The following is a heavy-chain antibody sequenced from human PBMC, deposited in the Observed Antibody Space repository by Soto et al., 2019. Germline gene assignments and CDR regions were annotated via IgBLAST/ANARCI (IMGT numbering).Heavy chain of an antibody. CDR2: VYHTGNT. D-gene: IGHD1-20*01. J-gene: IGHJ4*02. V-gene: IGHV4-59*01. CDR1: GVSITPYY. CDR3: AREQYNWKL. Sequence: QVQLQESGPGLVKPSETLSLTCTVSGVSITPYYWTWIRHPPGKGLELIGYVYHTGNTYYNPSLKSRVTISLDTSKNQVSLRLKSVTAADTAVYYCAREQYNWKLWGQGTLVTVSS.